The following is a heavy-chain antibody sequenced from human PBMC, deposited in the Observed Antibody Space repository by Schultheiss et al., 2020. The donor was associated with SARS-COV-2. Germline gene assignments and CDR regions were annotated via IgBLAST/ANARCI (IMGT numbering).Heavy chain of an antibody. J-gene: IGHJ4*02. Sequence: GESLKISCAASGFTFSSYAMSWVRQAPGKGLEWVSAISGSGGSTYYADSVKGRFTISRDNSKNTLYLQMNSLRAEDTALYYCAKGGYSYGYAVDYWGQGTLVTVSS. V-gene: IGHV3-23*01. CDR1: GFTFSSYA. D-gene: IGHD5-18*01. CDR2: ISGSGGST. CDR3: AKGGYSYGYAVDY.